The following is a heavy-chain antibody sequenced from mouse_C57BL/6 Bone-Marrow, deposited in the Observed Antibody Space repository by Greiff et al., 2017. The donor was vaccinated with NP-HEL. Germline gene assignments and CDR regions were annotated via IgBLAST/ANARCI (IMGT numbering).Heavy chain of an antibody. CDR1: GYAFSSSW. Sequence: QVQLQQSGPELVKPGASVKISCKASGYAFSSSWMNWVKQRPGKGLEWIGRIYPGDGDTNYNGKFTGKATLTADKSASTAYMQLSSLTSEDSAVYFCARSVTSAMDYWGQGTSVTVSS. J-gene: IGHJ4*01. V-gene: IGHV1-82*01. CDR3: ARSVTSAMDY. D-gene: IGHD2-1*01. CDR2: IYPGDGDT.